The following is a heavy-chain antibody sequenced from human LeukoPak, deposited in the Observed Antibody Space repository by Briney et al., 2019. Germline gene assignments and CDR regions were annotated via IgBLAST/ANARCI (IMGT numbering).Heavy chain of an antibody. J-gene: IGHJ5*02. CDR1: GGSFSGYY. Sequence: PSETLSLTCAVYGGSFSGYYWSWIRQPAGKGLEWIGRIYTSGSTNYNPSLKSRVTMSVDTSKNQFSLKLSSVTAADTAVYYCARDLPPDNWFDPWGQGTLVTVSS. V-gene: IGHV4-4*07. CDR2: IYTSGST. CDR3: ARDLPPDNWFDP.